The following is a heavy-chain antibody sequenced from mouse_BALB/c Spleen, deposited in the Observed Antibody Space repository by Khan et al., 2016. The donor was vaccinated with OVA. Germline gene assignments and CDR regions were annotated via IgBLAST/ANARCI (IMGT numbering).Heavy chain of an antibody. D-gene: IGHD3-1*01. CDR2: IRYDGNS. J-gene: IGHJ3*01. V-gene: IGHV3-6*02. CDR3: ARGASSGPAWFAY. CDR1: DYSITSGYF. Sequence: EVQLQESGPGLVKPSQSLSLTCSVTDYSITSGYFWNWIRQFPGNKLEWMGYIRYDGNSNYNPSLKNRISITRDTSKNQFFLKLNSVTPEDTATYYCARGASSGPAWFAYWGQGTLVTVST.